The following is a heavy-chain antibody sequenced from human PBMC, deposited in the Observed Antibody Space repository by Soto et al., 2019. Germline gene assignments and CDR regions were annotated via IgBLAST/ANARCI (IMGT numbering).Heavy chain of an antibody. CDR2: ISGSGGST. J-gene: IGHJ4*02. CDR3: AKDYYYDSSGYYYPYFDY. V-gene: IGHV3-23*01. Sequence: GGSLRLSCAASGFTFSSYAMSWVRQAPGKGLEWVSAISGSGGSTYYADSVKGRFTISRDNSKNTLYLQMNSLRAEDTAVYYCAKDYYYDSSGYYYPYFDYWGQGTLVTVS. D-gene: IGHD3-22*01. CDR1: GFTFSSYA.